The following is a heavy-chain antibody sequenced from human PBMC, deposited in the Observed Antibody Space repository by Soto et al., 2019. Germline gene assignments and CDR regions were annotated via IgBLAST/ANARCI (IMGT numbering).Heavy chain of an antibody. CDR2: IIPIFGTA. V-gene: IGHV1-69*13. CDR1: GGAFSSYA. J-gene: IGHJ3*02. Sequence: ASSKVSCQASGGAFSSYAISWVRQAPGQGLEWMGGIIPIFGTANYAQKFQGRVTITADESTSTAYMELSSLRSEDTAVYYCARIITYYDFWSGYGTAFDIWGQGTTVTVSS. D-gene: IGHD3-3*01. CDR3: ARIITYYDFWSGYGTAFDI.